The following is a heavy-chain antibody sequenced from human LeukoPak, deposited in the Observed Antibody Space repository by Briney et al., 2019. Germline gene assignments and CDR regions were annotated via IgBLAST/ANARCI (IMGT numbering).Heavy chain of an antibody. D-gene: IGHD2-15*01. CDR1: GGSISSGDYY. Sequence: PSQTLSLTCTVFGGSISSGDYYWSWIRQPPGKGLEWIGYIYYSGSTYYNPSLKSRVTISVDTSKNQFSLKLSSVTAADTAVYYCARVVVAATYYFDYWGQGTLVTVSS. CDR3: ARVVVAATYYFDY. CDR2: IYYSGST. J-gene: IGHJ4*02. V-gene: IGHV4-30-4*01.